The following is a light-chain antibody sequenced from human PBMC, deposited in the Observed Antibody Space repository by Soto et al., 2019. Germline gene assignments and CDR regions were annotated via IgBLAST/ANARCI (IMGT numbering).Light chain of an antibody. CDR1: QSVGSY. V-gene: IGKV3-11*01. CDR3: HQRSNWPRT. J-gene: IGKJ2*01. Sequence: EIVLTQSPATLSLSPGQRANLSCRASQSVGSYLAWYQQKPGQAPRLLIYDASNRATGIPDRFSGSGSGTDFTLTISSLEPEDFAVYYCHQRSNWPRTFGQGTKLEIK. CDR2: DAS.